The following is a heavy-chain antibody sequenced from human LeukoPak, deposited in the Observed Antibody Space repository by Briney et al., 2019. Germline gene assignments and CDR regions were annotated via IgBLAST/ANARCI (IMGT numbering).Heavy chain of an antibody. V-gene: IGHV1-2*02. CDR1: GYTISNYA. D-gene: IGHD3-9*01. J-gene: IGHJ4*02. CDR3: ARSPDILTGENFDY. Sequence: GASVKVSCKASGYTISNYAFTWVRQAPGQGLEWMGWINPNSGVTNYAQKFQGRVTMTRDMSISTAYMELSRLRSDDTAVYYCARSPDILTGENFDYWGQGTLVTVSS. CDR2: INPNSGVT.